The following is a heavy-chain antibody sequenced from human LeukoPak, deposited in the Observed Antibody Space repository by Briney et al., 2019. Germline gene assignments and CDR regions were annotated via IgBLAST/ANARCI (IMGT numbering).Heavy chain of an antibody. V-gene: IGHV3-73*01. Sequence: GGSLRLSCAASGFTFSSYWMHWVRQASGKGLEWVGRIRSKANSYATAYAASVKGRFTISRDDSKNTAYLQMNSLKTEDTAVYYCTRSRWRDVDTAMVTGPNPDVWGQGTTVTVSS. CDR3: TRSRWRDVDTAMVTGPNPDV. CDR2: IRSKANSYAT. J-gene: IGHJ6*02. D-gene: IGHD5-18*01. CDR1: GFTFSSYW.